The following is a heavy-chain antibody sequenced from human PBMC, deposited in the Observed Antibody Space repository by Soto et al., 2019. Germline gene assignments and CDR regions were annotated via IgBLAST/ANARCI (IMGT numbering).Heavy chain of an antibody. CDR2: IYWDDDK. Sequence: QITLKESGPTLVKPTQTLTLTCTFSGFSLTTSGVGVGWIRQPPGKALEWLALIYWDDDKRYRPSLKSGLTITKDTAKNQVVLTMTNMDPVDTATYYCAHRRRDNRNWYGGNFDYWGQGTLVTVSS. CDR1: GFSLTTSGVG. D-gene: IGHD1-1*01. CDR3: AHRRRDNRNWYGGNFDY. V-gene: IGHV2-5*02. J-gene: IGHJ4*02.